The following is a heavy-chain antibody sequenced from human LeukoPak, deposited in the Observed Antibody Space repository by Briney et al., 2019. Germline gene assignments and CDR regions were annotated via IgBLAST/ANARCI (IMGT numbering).Heavy chain of an antibody. CDR3: ARQGWVRGVIVSGDLGY. V-gene: IGHV1-18*01. CDR2: IRAYSGNT. D-gene: IGHD3-10*01. Sequence: ASVRLSCKASGYTFTSYGIRWVRQAPGQGLEWVGCIRAYSGNTNYAEKLQGRFTITTDTSTSTAYTELGRLRSDGTAVYYWARQGWVRGVIVSGDLGYWGQGTLVTVSS. J-gene: IGHJ4*02. CDR1: GYTFTSYG.